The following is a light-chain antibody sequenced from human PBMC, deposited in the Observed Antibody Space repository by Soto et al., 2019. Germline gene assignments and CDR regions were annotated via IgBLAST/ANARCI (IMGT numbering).Light chain of an antibody. J-gene: IGKJ2*01. CDR2: GAS. CDR3: QQYHNWAPQYS. V-gene: IGKV3-15*01. Sequence: EIVMTQSPASLSVSPGDGATLSCRASQSVASNVAWYQQKPGQGPRLLIHGASTRAVGVPARFSGSGSGTDFTLTISSLQSEDLAVYYCQQYHNWAPQYSFRQGTKLQIK. CDR1: QSVASN.